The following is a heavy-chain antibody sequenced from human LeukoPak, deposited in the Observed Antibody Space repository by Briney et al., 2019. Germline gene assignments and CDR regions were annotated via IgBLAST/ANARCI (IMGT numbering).Heavy chain of an antibody. J-gene: IGHJ4*02. CDR2: ICGRGTTK. Sequence: GGSLSLSCAAPGFNLKTYEMNWVRQAPGKGLEGVSYICGRGTTKYYADYVKGRITISRDKAENSLYLQMNDLRAEDTAVYYCARDLYYYGSGNFVPGLPDYWGQGTMVTVSS. CDR3: ARDLYYYGSGNFVPGLPDY. CDR1: GFNLKTYE. D-gene: IGHD3-10*01. V-gene: IGHV3-48*03.